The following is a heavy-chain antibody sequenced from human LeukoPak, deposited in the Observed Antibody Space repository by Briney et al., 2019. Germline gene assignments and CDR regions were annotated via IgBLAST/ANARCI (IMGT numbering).Heavy chain of an antibody. V-gene: IGHV7-4-1*02. D-gene: IGHD3-9*01. Sequence: ASVKVSCKASGYTFTSHDMNWVRQAPGQGVEWMGRINTNTRNPTYVQGFRGRFVFSLDTSVSTAYLQISSLKADDTALYYCTRGDWSHWGQGTLVTVSS. CDR2: INTNTRNP. CDR3: TRGDWSH. CDR1: GYTFTSHD. J-gene: IGHJ4*02.